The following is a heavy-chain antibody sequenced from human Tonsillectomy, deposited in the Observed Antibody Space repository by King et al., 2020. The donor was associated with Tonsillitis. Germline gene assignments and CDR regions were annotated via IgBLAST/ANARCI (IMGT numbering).Heavy chain of an antibody. CDR3: ARDRGGYGWENFYDY. J-gene: IGHJ4*02. CDR2: IYRAGNT. D-gene: IGHD3-10*01. CDR1: GGSISGFY. Sequence: QLQESGPGLVKPSETLSLICTVSGGSISGFYWSWIRQPAGKGLEWIARIYRAGNTDYNPSLESRLAISVDTSKNEISLQLTSATAADTGVYYCARDRGGYGWENFYDYWGQGTLVTVSS. V-gene: IGHV4-4*07.